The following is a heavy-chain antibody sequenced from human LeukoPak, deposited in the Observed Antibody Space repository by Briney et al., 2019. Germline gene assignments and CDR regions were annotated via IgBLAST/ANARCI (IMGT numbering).Heavy chain of an antibody. D-gene: IGHD3-22*01. CDR3: ASSFTYYYDSSGYYPYYFDY. J-gene: IGHJ4*02. V-gene: IGHV4-31*03. Sequence: PSQTLSLTCTVSGGSISSGGYYWSWIRQHPGKGLEWIGYIYYSGSTYYNPSLKSRVTISVDTSKNQFSLKLSSVTAADTAVYYCASSFTYYYDSSGYYPYYFDYWGRGTLVTVSS. CDR2: IYYSGST. CDR1: GGSISSGGYY.